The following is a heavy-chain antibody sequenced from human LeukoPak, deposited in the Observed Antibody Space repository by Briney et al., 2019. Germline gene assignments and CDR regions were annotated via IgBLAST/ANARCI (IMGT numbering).Heavy chain of an antibody. CDR1: GFTFSSYS. CDR2: ISSSSSYI. D-gene: IGHD2-21*02. Sequence: PGGSLRLSCAASGFTFSSYSMNWVRQAPGKGLEWVSSISSSSSYIYYADSVKGRFTISRDNAKNSLYLQMNSLRGEDTAVYYCAXILVYCGGDCSEAFDIWGQGTMVTVSS. CDR3: AXILVYCGGDCSEAFDI. J-gene: IGHJ3*02. V-gene: IGHV3-21*01.